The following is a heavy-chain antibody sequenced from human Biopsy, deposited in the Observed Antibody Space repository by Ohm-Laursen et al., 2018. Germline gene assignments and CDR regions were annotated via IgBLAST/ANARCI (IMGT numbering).Heavy chain of an antibody. J-gene: IGHJ4*02. CDR1: SYSFTDYN. Sequence: ASSEGFCKASSYSFTDYNIHWMRQAPGQGLEWLGYINCKTGATNYAQKFQGTVTMTRDTSISTAYLALGSLRSADTAIYYCARDPLNGHKHFDYWGQGSLVTVSS. CDR2: INCKTGAT. CDR3: ARDPLNGHKHFDY. V-gene: IGHV1-2*02. D-gene: IGHD2-8*01.